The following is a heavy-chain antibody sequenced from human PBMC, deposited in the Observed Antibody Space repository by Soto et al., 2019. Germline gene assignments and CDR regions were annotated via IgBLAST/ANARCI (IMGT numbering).Heavy chain of an antibody. V-gene: IGHV4-59*01. Sequence: SETLSLTCTVSGGSISSYYWSWIRQPPGKGLEWIGYIYYSGSTNYNPSLKSRVTISVDTSKNQFSLKLSSVTAADTAVYYCAGGKWLVTGFDYWGQGTLVTVSS. D-gene: IGHD6-19*01. CDR1: GGSISSYY. J-gene: IGHJ4*02. CDR3: AGGKWLVTGFDY. CDR2: IYYSGST.